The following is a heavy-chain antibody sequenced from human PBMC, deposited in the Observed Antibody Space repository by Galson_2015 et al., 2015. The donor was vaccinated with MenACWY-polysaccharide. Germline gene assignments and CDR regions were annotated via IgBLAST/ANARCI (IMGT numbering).Heavy chain of an antibody. D-gene: IGHD5-24*01. Sequence: SLRLSCAASGFTFSSYAMHWVRQAPGKGLEWVAVISYDGSNKYYADSVKGRFTISRDNSKNTLYLQMNSLRAEDTAVYYCARDREMATILDYWGQGTLVTVSS. CDR3: ARDREMATILDY. CDR1: GFTFSSYA. J-gene: IGHJ4*02. V-gene: IGHV3-30-3*01. CDR2: ISYDGSNK.